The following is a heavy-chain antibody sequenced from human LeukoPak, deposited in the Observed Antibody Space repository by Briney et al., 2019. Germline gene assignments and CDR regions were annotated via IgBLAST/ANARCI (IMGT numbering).Heavy chain of an antibody. CDR2: IWYDGSNK. Sequence: GGSLRLSCAVSGFTFSNHGMHWVRQAPGKGLGWVAVIWYDGSNKYYADSVKGRFTISRDNSKNTLYLQMNSLRAEDTAVYYCARDRGVSYFDYWGQGTQVTVSS. CDR1: GFTFSNHG. D-gene: IGHD3-10*01. V-gene: IGHV3-33*01. CDR3: ARDRGVSYFDY. J-gene: IGHJ4*02.